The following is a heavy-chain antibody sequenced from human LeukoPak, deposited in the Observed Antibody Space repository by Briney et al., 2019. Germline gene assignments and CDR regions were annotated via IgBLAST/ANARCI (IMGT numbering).Heavy chain of an antibody. J-gene: IGHJ4*02. D-gene: IGHD2-15*01. Sequence: PGGSLRLSCAASGFTFSSYAMSWVRQAPGKGLEWVSAISGSGGSTYYADSVKGRFTISRDNSKNTLYLQMNSLRAEDTAVYYCATQGCSGGSCKVFDYWGQGTLVTVSS. CDR2: ISGSGGST. V-gene: IGHV3-23*01. CDR3: ATQGCSGGSCKVFDY. CDR1: GFTFSSYA.